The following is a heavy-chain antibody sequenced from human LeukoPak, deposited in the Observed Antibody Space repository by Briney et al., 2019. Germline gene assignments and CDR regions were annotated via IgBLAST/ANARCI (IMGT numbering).Heavy chain of an antibody. D-gene: IGHD3-9*01. CDR2: INPNSGNT. Sequence: ASVKVSCKASGYTFTGCYMHWVRQAPGQGLEWMGWINPNSGNTGYAQKFQGRVTITRNTSISTAYMELSSLRSEDTAVYYCARGSRILTGYGLGYWGQGTLVTVSS. J-gene: IGHJ4*02. CDR1: GYTFTGCY. CDR3: ARGSRILTGYGLGY. V-gene: IGHV1-8*03.